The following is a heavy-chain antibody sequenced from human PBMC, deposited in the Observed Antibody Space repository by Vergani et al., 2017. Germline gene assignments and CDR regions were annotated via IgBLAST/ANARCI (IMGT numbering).Heavy chain of an antibody. D-gene: IGHD5-12*01. CDR1: GFTFSSYA. Sequence: EVQLLESGGGLVQPGGSLRLSCAASGFTFSSYAMSWVRQAPGKGLEWVSAISGSGGSTFYADSVKGRFTISRDNSKNTLYLQMNSLRAEDTAVYYCAKGDSGYSNYFDYWGQGTLVTVSS. J-gene: IGHJ4*02. CDR2: ISGSGGST. V-gene: IGHV3-23*01. CDR3: AKGDSGYSNYFDY.